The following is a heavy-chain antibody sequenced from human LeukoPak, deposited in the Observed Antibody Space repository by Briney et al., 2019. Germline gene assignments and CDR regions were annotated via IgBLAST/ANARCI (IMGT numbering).Heavy chain of an antibody. CDR2: ISCSGGRT. J-gene: IGHJ3*02. Sequence: LTGGSLRLSCAAPGFTFSSYAMSWVRQAPGRGMEWVSAISCSGGRTSYADSVKGRFTISRDNSKNTLYLQMNRLRAEDTAVYYCAKDGRRGYYYDSSGYPHGACDIWGQGTMVTVSS. CDR3: AKDGRRGYYYDSSGYPHGACDI. V-gene: IGHV3-23*01. D-gene: IGHD3-22*01. CDR1: GFTFSSYA.